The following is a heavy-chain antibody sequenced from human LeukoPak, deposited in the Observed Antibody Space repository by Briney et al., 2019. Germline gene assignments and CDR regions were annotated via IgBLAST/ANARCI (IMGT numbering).Heavy chain of an antibody. J-gene: IGHJ4*02. CDR2: ISNSGESP. D-gene: IGHD5-24*01. V-gene: IGHV3-23*01. CDR1: GFTFSRYA. Sequence: GGSLRLSCAASGFTFSRYATSWVRQAPGKGLEWVCGISNSGESPYYANSVEGRFTISRDNSKNTLYLEINSLRAEDTAVYYCAKKSRDGYNPFDYVGQGTLVTVSS. CDR3: AKKSRDGYNPFDY.